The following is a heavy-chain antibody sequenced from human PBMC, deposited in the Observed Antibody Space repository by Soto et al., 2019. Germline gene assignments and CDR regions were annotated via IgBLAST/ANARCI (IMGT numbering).Heavy chain of an antibody. CDR1: GYTFTSYG. CDR2: ISAYNGNT. V-gene: IGHV1-18*01. J-gene: IGHJ5*02. D-gene: IGHD2-15*01. CDR3: AGGYCSGGSCYGGYWFDP. Sequence: QVPLVQSGAEVKKPGASVKVSCKASGYTFTSYGISWVRQAPGQGLEWMGWISAYNGNTNYAQKLQGRVTMTTDTSTSTAYMELRSLRSDDTAVYYCAGGYCSGGSCYGGYWFDPWGQGTLVTVSS.